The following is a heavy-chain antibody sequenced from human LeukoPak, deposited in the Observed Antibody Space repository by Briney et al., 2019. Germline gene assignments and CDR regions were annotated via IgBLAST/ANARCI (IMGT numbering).Heavy chain of an antibody. CDR2: LDSSGDST. D-gene: IGHD4-17*01. J-gene: IGHJ4*02. CDR3: AKFTPTTRLDW. V-gene: IGHV3-23*01. Sequence: GGSLRLSCVASGFTFDNYAMSWVRQAPGKGLEWVSGLDSSGDSTYYADSVKGRFTISRDNSKNTLYLQMNSLRVEDTAVYYCAKFTPTTRLDWWGQGTLVTVSS. CDR1: GFTFDNYA.